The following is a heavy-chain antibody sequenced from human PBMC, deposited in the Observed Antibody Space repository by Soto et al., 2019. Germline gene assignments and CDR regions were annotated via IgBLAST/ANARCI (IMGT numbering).Heavy chain of an antibody. V-gene: IGHV4-34*01. J-gene: IGHJ6*03. CDR3: ARGGGNYYMDG. D-gene: IGHD3-10*01. CDR2: INHSGST. Sequence: QVQLQQWGAGLLKPSETLSLTCAVYGGSFSGYYWSWIRQPPGQGLEWIGEINHSGSTNYIPSLNSRVTLSVDTSKNQVSLKRSSLTAADTAMYYCARGGGNYYMDGWDKWTTVTVSS. CDR1: GGSFSGYY.